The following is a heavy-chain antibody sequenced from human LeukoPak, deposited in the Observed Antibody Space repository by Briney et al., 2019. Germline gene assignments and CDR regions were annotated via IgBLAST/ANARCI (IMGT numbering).Heavy chain of an antibody. D-gene: IGHD1-1*01. Sequence: SETRSLTCTVSGGSISSYYWSWIRQPAGKGLEWIGRIYTSGSTNYNPSLKSRVTMSVDTSKNQFSLKLSSVTAADTAVYYCARDRGTWNDDGFDYWGQGTLVAVSS. CDR1: GGSISSYY. CDR3: ARDRGTWNDDGFDY. CDR2: IYTSGST. J-gene: IGHJ4*02. V-gene: IGHV4-4*07.